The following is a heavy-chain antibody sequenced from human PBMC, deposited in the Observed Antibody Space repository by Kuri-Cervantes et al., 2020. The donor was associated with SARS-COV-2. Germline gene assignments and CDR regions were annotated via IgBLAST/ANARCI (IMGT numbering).Heavy chain of an antibody. CDR2: ISAYNGNT. CDR3: ARNPGVGCFDGLLKAGYYYYYMDV. J-gene: IGHJ6*03. V-gene: IGHV1-18*01. Sequence: ASVKVSCKASGYTFTSYGISWVRQAHGQGLEWMGWISAYNGNTNYAQKLQGRVTMTTDTSTSTVYMELRSLRSDDTAVYYCARNPGVGCFDGLLKAGYYYYYMDVWGKGTTVTVSS. CDR1: GYTFTSYG. D-gene: IGHD3-9*01.